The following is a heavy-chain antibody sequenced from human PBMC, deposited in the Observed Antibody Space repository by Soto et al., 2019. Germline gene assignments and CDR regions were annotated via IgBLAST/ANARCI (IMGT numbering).Heavy chain of an antibody. V-gene: IGHV4-59*08. D-gene: IGHD2-21*02. CDR2: IYYSAST. CDR3: ARHLPYCGGDCSSLDY. Sequence: PSETLSLTCTVSGGSISSYYLSWIRQPPGKGLEWIGYIYYSASTNYSPSLKSRVTISVDTSKNQSSLNLSSVTAADTAVYYCARHLPYCGGDCSSLDYWGQGTLVPVSS. J-gene: IGHJ4*02. CDR1: GGSISSYY.